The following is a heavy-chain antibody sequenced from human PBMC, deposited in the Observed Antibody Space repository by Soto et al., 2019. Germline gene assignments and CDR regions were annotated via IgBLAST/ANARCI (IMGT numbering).Heavy chain of an antibody. Sequence: PGESLKISCKISGYSFTTYWIAWVRQMPGKGLEWMGMFHPGDSGTRYGPSFQGQVTISADKSISTAYLQWSSLRASDTAMYYCARRSGYCSGGGCYSDDAFDFWGPGTMVTVSS. D-gene: IGHD2-15*01. CDR1: GYSFTTYW. V-gene: IGHV5-51*01. CDR2: FHPGDSGT. CDR3: ARRSGYCSGGGCYSDDAFDF. J-gene: IGHJ3*01.